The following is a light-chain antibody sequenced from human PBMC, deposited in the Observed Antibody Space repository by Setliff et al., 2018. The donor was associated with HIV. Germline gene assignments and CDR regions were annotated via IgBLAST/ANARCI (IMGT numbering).Light chain of an antibody. CDR1: SSDVGGYNY. Sequence: QSALTQPASVSGSPGQSITMSCTGTSSDVGGYNYVSWYQHHPGKAPKLMIYEVTNRPSGVSSRFSGYKSGNTASLTIFGLQAEDEADYYCSSYTNSNSYVFGTGTKVTVL. CDR3: SSYTNSNSYV. V-gene: IGLV2-14*01. CDR2: EVT. J-gene: IGLJ1*01.